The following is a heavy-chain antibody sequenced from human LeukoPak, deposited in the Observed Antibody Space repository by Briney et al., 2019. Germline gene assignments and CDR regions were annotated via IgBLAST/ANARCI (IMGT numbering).Heavy chain of an antibody. J-gene: IGHJ5*02. Sequence: GASVKVSCKASGYTFTTYDINWVRQAAGQGVEWMGWMNPKSGDAVYADKFQGRVAITRDTSINTAYLELSALTSDDTAVYYCARGPFGNCGGGPCHFRDIDNWYDPWGQGTLVTVSS. D-gene: IGHD2-21*01. CDR3: ARGPFGNCGGGPCHFRDIDNWYDP. CDR1: GYTFTTYD. CDR2: MNPKSGDA. V-gene: IGHV1-8*03.